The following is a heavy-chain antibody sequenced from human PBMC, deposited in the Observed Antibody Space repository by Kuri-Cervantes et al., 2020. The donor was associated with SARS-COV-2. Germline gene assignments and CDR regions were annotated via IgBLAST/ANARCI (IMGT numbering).Heavy chain of an antibody. V-gene: IGHV3-20*01. CDR2: INWNGGST. CDR1: GFTFDDYG. J-gene: IGHJ6*03. CDR3: ASVPLSDDYYMDV. D-gene: IGHD2-2*01. Sequence: GESLKISCAASGFTFDDYGMSWVRQAQGKGLEWVSGINWNGGSTGYADSVKGRFTISRDNAKNSLYLQMNSLRAEDTALYHCASVPLSDDYYMDVWGKGTTVTVSS.